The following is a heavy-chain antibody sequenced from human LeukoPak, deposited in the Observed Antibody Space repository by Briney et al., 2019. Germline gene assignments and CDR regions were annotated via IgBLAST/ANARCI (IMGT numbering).Heavy chain of an antibody. CDR2: IKQDGSEK. CDR1: GFTFSSYS. CDR3: ARRYQLLNRYYYYYYMDV. D-gene: IGHD2-2*02. J-gene: IGHJ6*03. Sequence: GGSLRLSCAASGFTFSSYSMNWVRQAPGKGLEWVANIKQDGSEKYYVDSVKGRFTISRDNAKNSLYLQMNSLRAEDTAVYYCARRYQLLNRYYYYYYMDVRGKGTTVTISS. V-gene: IGHV3-7*01.